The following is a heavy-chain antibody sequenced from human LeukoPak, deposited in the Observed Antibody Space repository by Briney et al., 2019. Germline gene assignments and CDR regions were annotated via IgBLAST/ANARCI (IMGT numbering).Heavy chain of an antibody. V-gene: IGHV3-7*01. D-gene: IGHD5-24*01. J-gene: IGHJ4*02. Sequence: PGGSLRLSCAASGFTFKNYWMSWVRQAPGKGLEWVANIKQDGSEKYYVDSVKGRFTISRDNAENSVYLQMNSLRAEDTAMYYCARRSVRELDYWGQGTLVTVSS. CDR1: GFTFKNYW. CDR2: IKQDGSEK. CDR3: ARRSVRELDY.